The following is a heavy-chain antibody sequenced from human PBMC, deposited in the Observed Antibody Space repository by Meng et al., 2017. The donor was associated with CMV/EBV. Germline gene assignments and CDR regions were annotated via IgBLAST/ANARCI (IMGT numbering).Heavy chain of an antibody. V-gene: IGHV4-34*01. CDR1: GGSFSGYY. J-gene: IGHJ5*02. CDR2: INHSGST. D-gene: IGHD3-3*01. Sequence: SETLSLTCAVYGGSFSGYYWSWIRQPPGKGLEWIGEINHSGSTNYNPSLKSRVTISVDTSKNQFSLKPSSVTAADTAVYYCARGTIFDPWGQGTLVTVSS. CDR3: ARGTIFDP.